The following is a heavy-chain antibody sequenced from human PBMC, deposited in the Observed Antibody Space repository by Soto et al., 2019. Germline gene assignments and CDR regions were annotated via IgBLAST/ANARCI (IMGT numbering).Heavy chain of an antibody. D-gene: IGHD7-27*01. CDR2: IYHTGST. V-gene: IGHV4-31*03. J-gene: IGHJ4*02. CDR3: AAKLGTTHYFDF. Sequence: QVQLQESGPGLVQPSQTLSLTCSVSGDPVSSGSYYWTWVRQHPVKGLEWIGYIYHTGSTYHNPSLPSRLIMSIDTSKNQFSSPLYSVTAADTAVYFCAAKLGTTHYFDFWGQGSLVAVSS. CDR1: GDPVSSGSYY.